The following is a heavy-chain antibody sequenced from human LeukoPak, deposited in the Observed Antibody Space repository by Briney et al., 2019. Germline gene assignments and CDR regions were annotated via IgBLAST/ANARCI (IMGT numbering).Heavy chain of an antibody. J-gene: IGHJ4*02. CDR3: ARGGLEPVDY. CDR1: GFTFSIYS. D-gene: IGHD1-1*01. Sequence: GGSLRLSCAASGFTFSIYSMNWVRQAPGKGLEWVSSIGSSGSYIYYADSVKGRFTISRDNAKNSLYLQMNSLRADDTAVYYCARGGLEPVDYWGQGTLVTVSS. CDR2: IGSSGSYI. V-gene: IGHV3-21*01.